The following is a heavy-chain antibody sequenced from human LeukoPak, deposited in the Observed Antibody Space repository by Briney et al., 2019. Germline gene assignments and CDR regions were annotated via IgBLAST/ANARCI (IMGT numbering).Heavy chain of an antibody. D-gene: IGHD6-13*01. V-gene: IGHV3-23*01. J-gene: IGHJ4*02. Sequence: GGSLRLSCAASGFXFSSYAISWVRQAPGKGLEWVSAISGSGGSTYYADSVKGRFTISRDNSKNTLYLQMNSLRAEDTAVYYCAKVPAHSSSWYYFDYWGQGTLVTVSS. CDR3: AKVPAHSSSWYYFDY. CDR2: ISGSGGST. CDR1: GFXFSSYA.